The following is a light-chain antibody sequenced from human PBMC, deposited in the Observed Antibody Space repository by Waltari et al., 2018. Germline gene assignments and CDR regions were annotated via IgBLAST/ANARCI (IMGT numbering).Light chain of an antibody. V-gene: IGLV2-23*01. CDR2: EAS. Sequence: QSALTQPASVSGSPGQAINISCTGTNSDVGAYNLVSWYQQYPGSAPRLMIYEASNRPSGVSNRFSASKSGNTASLTISGLQADDEADYYCCSYGGSYTWVFGGGTKVTVL. CDR1: NSDVGAYNL. CDR3: CSYGGSYTWV. J-gene: IGLJ3*02.